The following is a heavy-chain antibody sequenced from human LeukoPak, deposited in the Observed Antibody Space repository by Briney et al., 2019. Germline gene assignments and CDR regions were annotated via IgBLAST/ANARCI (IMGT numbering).Heavy chain of an antibody. CDR1: GGTFSSYA. Sequence: ASVKVSCKASGGTFSSYAINWLRQAPGQGLEWMGGIIPIFDTTNYAQKLQGRVTMTTDTSTSTAYMELRSLRSDDTAVYYCARVGYCSGGSCYSDFDYWGQGTLVTVSS. D-gene: IGHD2-15*01. CDR3: ARVGYCSGGSCYSDFDY. J-gene: IGHJ4*02. CDR2: IIPIFDTT. V-gene: IGHV1-69*05.